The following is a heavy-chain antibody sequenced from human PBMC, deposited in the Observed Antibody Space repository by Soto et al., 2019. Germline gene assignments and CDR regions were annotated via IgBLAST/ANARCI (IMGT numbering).Heavy chain of an antibody. CDR3: AMSKGRGALDV. CDR1: GYSFTDY. CDR2: INPNSGAR. D-gene: IGHD3-10*01. Sequence: GASVKVSCKACGYSFTDYMYWVRQAPVQGLEWMGWINPNSGARHYAEKFQDRVSMTTDTSITTIYMELNRLIADDTAVYFCAMSKGRGALDVWGQGTMVTVSS. J-gene: IGHJ6*02. V-gene: IGHV1-2*02.